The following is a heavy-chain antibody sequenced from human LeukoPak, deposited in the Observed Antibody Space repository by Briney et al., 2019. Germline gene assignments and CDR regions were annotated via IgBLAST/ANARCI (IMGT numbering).Heavy chain of an antibody. V-gene: IGHV5-51*01. CDR1: EYSFPNYC. CDR3: ASLGSSGWYVGNY. Sequence: GESLKISCKHSEYSFPNYCIGWVRQMPGKGLEWMGIIYPDDSDTRYSPSFQGQVTISADKSISTAYLQWSSLKASDTAMYYCASLGSSGWYVGNYWGQGTMVTVPS. CDR2: IYPDDSDT. J-gene: IGHJ4*02. D-gene: IGHD6-19*01.